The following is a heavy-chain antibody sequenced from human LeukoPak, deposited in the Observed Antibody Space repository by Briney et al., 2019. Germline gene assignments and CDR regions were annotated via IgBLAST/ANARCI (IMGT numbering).Heavy chain of an antibody. V-gene: IGHV1-24*01. CDR3: ATRGIVVVTARLAAFDY. D-gene: IGHD2-21*02. J-gene: IGHJ4*02. Sequence: ASVKVSCKVSGYTLTELSMHWVRQAPGKGLEWMGGFDPEDGETIYAQKFQGRVTMTEDTSTATAYMELSSLRSEDTAVYYCATRGIVVVTARLAAFDYWGQGTLVTVSS. CDR2: FDPEDGET. CDR1: GYTLTELS.